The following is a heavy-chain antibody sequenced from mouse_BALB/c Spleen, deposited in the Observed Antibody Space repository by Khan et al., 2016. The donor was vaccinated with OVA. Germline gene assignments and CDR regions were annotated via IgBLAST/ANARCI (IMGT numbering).Heavy chain of an antibody. CDR3: ARNYDYDEGLAY. Sequence: QVQLKQSGPGLVQPSQSLSITCTVSGFSLTTYGVHWVRQSPGKGLEWLGVIWSGGTTDYSAAFISRLSITKDNSKSQVFFIMNSLEANDTAIYCWARNYDYDEGLAYWGQGTLGTVSA. D-gene: IGHD2-4*01. J-gene: IGHJ3*01. CDR1: GFSLTTYG. V-gene: IGHV2-2*02. CDR2: IWSGGTT.